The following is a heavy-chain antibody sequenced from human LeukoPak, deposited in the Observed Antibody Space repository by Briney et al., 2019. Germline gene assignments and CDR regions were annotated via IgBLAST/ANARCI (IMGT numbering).Heavy chain of an antibody. Sequence: WASVKVSCKASGYTFTSYGISWVRQAPGQGLEWMGWISAYNGNINYAQKVQGRVTMTTDTSTSTAYMELRSLRSDDTAVYYCARVSHITDNWFDPWGQGTLVTVSS. J-gene: IGHJ5*02. V-gene: IGHV1-18*01. CDR2: ISAYNGNI. CDR1: GYTFTSYG. CDR3: ARVSHITDNWFDP. D-gene: IGHD3-3*01.